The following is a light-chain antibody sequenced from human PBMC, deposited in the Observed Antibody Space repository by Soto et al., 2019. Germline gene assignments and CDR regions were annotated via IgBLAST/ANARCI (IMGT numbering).Light chain of an antibody. CDR2: LGS. CDR3: MQDRT. Sequence: DIVMTQSPLSLPVTPGAPASISCRSSQSLLHSNGYNYLDWSLQKPGQSPHLLIYLGSNRASGVPGSFSGSGSGTYLTLNISRVEADTVGVHYCMQDRTFGQGTKVEIK. V-gene: IGKV2-28*01. CDR1: QSLLHSNGYNY. J-gene: IGKJ1*01.